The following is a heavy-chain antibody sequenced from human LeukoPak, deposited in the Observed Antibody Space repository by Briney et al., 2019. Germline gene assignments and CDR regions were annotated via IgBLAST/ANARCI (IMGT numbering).Heavy chain of an antibody. Sequence: SETLSLTCTVSGFSISSSSYYWGWIRQPPGKGLEWIGYIYYSGTTTYNPSLRSRVTISVDTSKNLFSLKLSSVTAADTAVYYCARGGRWEHFDYWGQGTLVTVSS. V-gene: IGHV4-61*05. D-gene: IGHD1-1*01. CDR2: IYYSGTT. CDR3: ARGGRWEHFDY. J-gene: IGHJ4*02. CDR1: GFSISSSSYY.